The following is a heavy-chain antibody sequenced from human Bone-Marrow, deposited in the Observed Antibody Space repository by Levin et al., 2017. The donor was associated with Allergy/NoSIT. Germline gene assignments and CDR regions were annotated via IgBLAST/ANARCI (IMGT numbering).Heavy chain of an antibody. V-gene: IGHV3-23*01. D-gene: IGHD2-2*01. CDR2: IRRSGDSI. J-gene: IGHJ6*02. CDR1: GFTFSNYG. CDR3: VKTMCGPTSCYFGPAYGMDV. Sequence: HPGGSLRLSCAGSGFTFSNYGMSWVRQAPGKGLEWVSAIRRSGDSIYYADSVKGRFTISRDDSKNTQYLQMNSLRAEDTAVYYCVKTMCGPTSCYFGPAYGMDVWGQGTTVTVSS.